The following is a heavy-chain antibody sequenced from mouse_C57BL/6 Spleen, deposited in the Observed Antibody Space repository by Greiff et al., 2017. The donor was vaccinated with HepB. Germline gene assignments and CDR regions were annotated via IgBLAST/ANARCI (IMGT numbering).Heavy chain of an antibody. CDR3: ARGKDYGSSYGFAY. CDR2: INPGSGGT. Sequence: QVQLQQSGAELVRPGTSVKVSCKASGYAFTNYLIEWVKQRPGQGLEWIGVINPGSGGTNYNEKFKGKATLTADKSSSTAYMQLSSLTSEDSAVYFCARGKDYGSSYGFAYWGQGTLVTVSA. CDR1: GYAFTNYL. D-gene: IGHD1-1*01. J-gene: IGHJ3*01. V-gene: IGHV1-54*01.